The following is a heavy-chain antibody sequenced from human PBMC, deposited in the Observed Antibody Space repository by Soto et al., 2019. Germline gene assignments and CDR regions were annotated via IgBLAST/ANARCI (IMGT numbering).Heavy chain of an antibody. D-gene: IGHD4-17*01. J-gene: IGHJ5*02. CDR1: GYTFTGYY. Sequence: ASVKVSCKASGYTFTGYYMHWVRRAPGQGLEWMGWINPNSGGTNYAQKFQGWVTMTRNTSISTAYMELSSLRSEDTAVYYCATDYGDYEGGFDPWGQGTLVTVSS. V-gene: IGHV1-2*04. CDR2: INPNSGGT. CDR3: ATDYGDYEGGFDP.